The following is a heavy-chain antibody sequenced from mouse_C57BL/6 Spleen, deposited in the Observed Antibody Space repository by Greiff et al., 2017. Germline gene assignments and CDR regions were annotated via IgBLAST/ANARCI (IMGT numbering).Heavy chain of an antibody. Sequence: QVQLQQPGAELVKPGASVKVSCKASGYTFTSYWMHWVKQRPGQGLEWIGRIHPSDSDTNYNQKFKGKATLTVDKSSSTAYIQLSSLTSEDTAFYYCAIHTPRDGYFCYFDYWGQGTTLTVSS. D-gene: IGHD2-3*01. CDR2: IHPSDSDT. CDR1: GYTFTSYW. J-gene: IGHJ2*01. V-gene: IGHV1-74*01. CDR3: AIHTPRDGYFCYFDY.